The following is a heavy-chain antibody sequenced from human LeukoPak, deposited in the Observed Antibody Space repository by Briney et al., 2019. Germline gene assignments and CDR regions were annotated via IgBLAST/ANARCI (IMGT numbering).Heavy chain of an antibody. J-gene: IGHJ4*02. CDR1: GFTFSGAW. V-gene: IGHV3-7*01. CDR2: IREDGTEK. CDR3: ARHVGISF. Sequence: GGSLRLSCTASGFTFSGAWMTWVRQAPGKGLEWVANIREDGTEKNYEDSVKGRFTISRDNAKNSLFLQMSNLRDDDTAIYYCARHVGISFWGQGTLVTVSS. D-gene: IGHD7-27*01.